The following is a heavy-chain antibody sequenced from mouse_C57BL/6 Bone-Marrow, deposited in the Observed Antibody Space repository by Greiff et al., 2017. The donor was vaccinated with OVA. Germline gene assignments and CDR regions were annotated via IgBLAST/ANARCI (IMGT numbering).Heavy chain of an antibody. J-gene: IGHJ2*01. D-gene: IGHD1-1*02. V-gene: IGHV1-53*01. CDR3: ARIEGIWGFDY. CDR2: INPSNGGT. CDR1: GYTFTSYW. Sequence: VQLQESGTELVKPGASVKLSCKASGYTFTSYWMHWVKQRPGQGLEWIGNINPSNGGTNYNEKFKSKATLTVDKSSSTAYMQLSSLTSEDSAVYYCARIEGIWGFDYWGQGTTLTVSS.